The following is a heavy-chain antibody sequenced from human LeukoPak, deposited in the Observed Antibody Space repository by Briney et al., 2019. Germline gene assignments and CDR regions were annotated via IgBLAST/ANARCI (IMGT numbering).Heavy chain of an antibody. D-gene: IGHD4-17*01. J-gene: IGHJ3*02. CDR1: GGTFSSYA. Sequence: SVKVSCKASGGTFSSYAISWVRQAPGQGLKWMGGIIPIFGTANYAQKFQGRVTITTDESTSTAYMELNSLRSEDTAVYYCASVEGDYYAFDIWGQGTMVTVSS. CDR3: ASVEGDYYAFDI. V-gene: IGHV1-69*05. CDR2: IIPIFGTA.